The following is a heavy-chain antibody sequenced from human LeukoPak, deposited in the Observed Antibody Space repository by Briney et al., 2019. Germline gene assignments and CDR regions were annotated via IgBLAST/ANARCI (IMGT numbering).Heavy chain of an antibody. CDR3: ARDRAEGKTWVEFDP. V-gene: IGHV3-66*02. CDR2: IYSDGVT. Sequence: GGSQRLSCAASGFIVNSYAMSWVRQAPGKGLAWVSLIYSDGVTQYADSVKGRFTISRDNSKNTLYLQMNSLRDEDTAVYFCARDRAEGKTWVEFDPWGQGTLVTVSS. CDR1: GFIVNSYA. J-gene: IGHJ5*02.